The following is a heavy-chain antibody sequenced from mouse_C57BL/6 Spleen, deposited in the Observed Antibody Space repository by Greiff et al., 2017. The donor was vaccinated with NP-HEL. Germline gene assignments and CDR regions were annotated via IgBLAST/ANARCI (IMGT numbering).Heavy chain of an antibody. J-gene: IGHJ3*01. CDR1: GFTFNTYA. V-gene: IGHV10-3*01. Sequence: EVQRVESGGGLVQPKGSLKLSCAASGFTFNTYAMHWVRQAPGKGLEWVARIRSKSSNYATYYADSVKDRFTISRDDSQSMLYLQMNNLKTEDTAMYYWVRDGYGSSCVGFAYWGQGTLVTVSA. CDR2: IRSKSSNYAT. D-gene: IGHD1-1*01. CDR3: VRDGYGSSCVGFAY.